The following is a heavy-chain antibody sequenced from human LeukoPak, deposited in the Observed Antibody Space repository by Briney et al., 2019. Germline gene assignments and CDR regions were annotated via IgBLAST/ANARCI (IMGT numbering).Heavy chain of an antibody. CDR2: ISASGKTI. CDR3: ARDGSGFYLYNYMDV. Sequence: QPGGSLRLSCTASGFSFSDYQMNWVRQAPGGGLEWTSYISASGKTINYADSVKGRFTISRDNAKNSLYLQMSSLGAEDTAVYYCARDGSGFYLYNYMDVWGKGTTVTVSS. D-gene: IGHD6-25*01. V-gene: IGHV3-48*03. CDR1: GFSFSDYQ. J-gene: IGHJ6*03.